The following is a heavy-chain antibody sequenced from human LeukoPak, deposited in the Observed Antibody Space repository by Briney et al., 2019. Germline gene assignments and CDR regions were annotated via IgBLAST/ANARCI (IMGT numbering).Heavy chain of an antibody. V-gene: IGHV1-18*01. CDR1: GYTFTSYG. D-gene: IGHD2-2*01. Sequence: ASVKVSCKASGYTFTSYGIGWVRRAPGQGLEWMGWISAYNGNTNYAQKLQGRVTMTTDTSTSTAYMELRSLRSDDTAVYYCARGARADIVVVPAAPEGGWFDPWGQGTLVTVSS. J-gene: IGHJ5*02. CDR3: ARGARADIVVVPAAPEGGWFDP. CDR2: ISAYNGNT.